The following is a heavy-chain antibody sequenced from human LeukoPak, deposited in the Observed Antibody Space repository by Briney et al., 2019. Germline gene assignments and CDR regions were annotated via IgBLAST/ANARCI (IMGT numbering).Heavy chain of an antibody. CDR2: INHSGST. CDR3: ARRTRTYGSGSYYKSPGWFDP. Sequence: SETLSLTCAVYGGSFSGYYWSWIRQPPGKGLEWIGEINHSGSTNYNPSPKSRVTISVDTSKNQFSLKLSSVTAADTAGYYCARRTRTYGSGSYYKSPGWFDPWGQGTLVTVSS. J-gene: IGHJ5*02. V-gene: IGHV4-34*01. CDR1: GGSFSGYY. D-gene: IGHD3-10*01.